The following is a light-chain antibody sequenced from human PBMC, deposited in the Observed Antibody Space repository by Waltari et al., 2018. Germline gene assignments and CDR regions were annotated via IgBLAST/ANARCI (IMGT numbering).Light chain of an antibody. Sequence: QSALTQPASVSGSPGQSITISCTGTSSDVGGYNFFSWYQQHPGKAPKLMIYAVTNRPSGISNRISGSKSGNTASLTISGLQAEDEADYYCGSYTTTTTVVFGTGTKVTVL. J-gene: IGLJ1*01. CDR3: GSYTTTTTVV. V-gene: IGLV2-14*01. CDR2: AVT. CDR1: SSDVGGYNF.